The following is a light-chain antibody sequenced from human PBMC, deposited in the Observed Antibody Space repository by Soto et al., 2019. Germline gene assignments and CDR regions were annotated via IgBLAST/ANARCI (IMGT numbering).Light chain of an antibody. CDR2: DVS. V-gene: IGLV2-14*01. CDR1: SSDVGGYNY. J-gene: IGLJ1*01. CDR3: SSYTSSSSYV. Sequence: QSALTHPASVSGSPGQSITISCTGTSSDVGGYNYVSWYQQHPGKAPKLMIYDVSNRPSGVSNRFSGSKSGNTASLTISGLQAEDEAYYYCSSYTSSSSYVFGTGTKLTVL.